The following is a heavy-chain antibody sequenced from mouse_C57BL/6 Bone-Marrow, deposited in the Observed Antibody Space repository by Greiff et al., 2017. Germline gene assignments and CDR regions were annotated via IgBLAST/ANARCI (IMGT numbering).Heavy chain of an antibody. CDR3: ASAITTASTFAY. V-gene: IGHV5-17*01. J-gene: IGHJ3*01. CDR1: GFTFSDYG. Sequence: EVQLVESGGGLVKPGGSLKLSCAASGFTFSDYGMHWVRQAPEKGLEWVAYISSGSSTIYYADTVKGRFTISRDNAKNTLFLQMTSLRSEDTATYYCASAITTASTFAYWDRGPRITVTA. CDR2: ISSGSSTI. D-gene: IGHD1-2*01.